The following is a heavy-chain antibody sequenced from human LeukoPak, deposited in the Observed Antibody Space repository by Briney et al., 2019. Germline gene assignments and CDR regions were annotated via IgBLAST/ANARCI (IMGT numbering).Heavy chain of an antibody. J-gene: IGHJ4*02. V-gene: IGHV1-2*02. CDR3: ARDIPTYYYDSSGLPKLDY. Sequence: GASVKVSCKASGYTFTGYYIHWVRQAPGQGLEWMGWINPHSGGTNYAQKFQGGVTMTRDTSITTAYMELRSLRSDDTAVYYCARDIPTYYYDSSGLPKLDYWGQGTLVTVSS. CDR1: GYTFTGYY. CDR2: INPHSGGT. D-gene: IGHD3-22*01.